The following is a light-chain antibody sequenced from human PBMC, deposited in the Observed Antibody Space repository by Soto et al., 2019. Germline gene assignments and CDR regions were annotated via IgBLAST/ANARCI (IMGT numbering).Light chain of an antibody. Sequence: QSVLTQPPSASGTPGQRVTISCSGGSSNIGSNTVNWYQQLPGTAPKVLIYSNNQRPSGVPDRFSGSKSGTSASLAISGLLSEDEADYYCAAWDDSLNGSYVFGPGNKLTVL. CDR3: AAWDDSLNGSYV. CDR1: SSNIGSNT. J-gene: IGLJ1*01. CDR2: SNN. V-gene: IGLV1-44*01.